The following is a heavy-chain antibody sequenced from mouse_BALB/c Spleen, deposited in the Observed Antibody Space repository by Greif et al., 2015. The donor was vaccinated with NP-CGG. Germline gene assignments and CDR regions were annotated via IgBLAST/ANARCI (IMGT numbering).Heavy chain of an antibody. D-gene: IGHD2-2*01. CDR1: GFTFSSYG. Sequence: EVKLMESGGDLVQPGGSLKLSCAASGFTFSSYGMSWVRQTPDKRLELVATINSNGGSTYYPDSVKGRFTISRDNAKNTLYLQMSSLKSEDTAMYYCARDGLYYGYDGVFAYWGQGTLVTVSA. V-gene: IGHV5-6-3*01. CDR3: ARDGLYYGYDGVFAY. CDR2: INSNGGST. J-gene: IGHJ3*01.